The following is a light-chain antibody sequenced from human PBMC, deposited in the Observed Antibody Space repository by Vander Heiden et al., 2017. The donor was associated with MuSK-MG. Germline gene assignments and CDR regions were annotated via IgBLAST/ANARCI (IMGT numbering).Light chain of an antibody. V-gene: IGLV2-14*03. CDR3: SSYTSTSTVV. J-gene: IGLJ2*01. Sequence: QSALTQPASVSGSPGPSITISCTGTSRDVGDYDYFSSYQQHPGKAHKLMIYDVSKRPSGVSNRFSGSKSGNTASLTISGLKAEDEADYYCSSYTSTSTVVFGGGTKLTVL. CDR2: DVS. CDR1: SRDVGDYDY.